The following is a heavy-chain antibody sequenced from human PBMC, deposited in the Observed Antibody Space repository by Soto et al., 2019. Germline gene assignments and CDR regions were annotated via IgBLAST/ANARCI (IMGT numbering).Heavy chain of an antibody. Sequence: QVQLVQSGAEVKKPGASVKVSCKASGYTFTSYYMHWVRQAPGQGLEWMGIINPSDGITSYAQKFQGRVTMTRDTSTSTAYMELSSLRSEDTAVYYCARDRKGDRAYSFDYWGQGTLVTVSS. CDR1: GYTFTSYY. V-gene: IGHV1-46*03. CDR3: ARDRKGDRAYSFDY. CDR2: INPSDGIT. J-gene: IGHJ4*02. D-gene: IGHD2-21*01.